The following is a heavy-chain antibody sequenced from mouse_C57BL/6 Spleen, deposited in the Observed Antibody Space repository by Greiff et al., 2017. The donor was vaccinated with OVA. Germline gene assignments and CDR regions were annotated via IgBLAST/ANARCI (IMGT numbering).Heavy chain of an antibody. V-gene: IGHV5-15*01. Sequence: EVKLQESGGGLVQPGGSLKLSCAASGFTFSDYGMAWVRQAPRKGPEWVAFISNLAYSIYYADTVTGRFTISRENAKNTLYLEMSSLRSEDTAMYYCARLYDYDAHYAMDYWGQGTSVTVSS. J-gene: IGHJ4*01. CDR3: ARLYDYDAHYAMDY. CDR1: GFTFSDYG. D-gene: IGHD2-4*01. CDR2: ISNLAYSI.